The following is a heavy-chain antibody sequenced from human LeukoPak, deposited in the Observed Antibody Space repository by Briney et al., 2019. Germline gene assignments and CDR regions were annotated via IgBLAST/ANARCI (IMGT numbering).Heavy chain of an antibody. Sequence: GGSLRLSCAASGFTFSSYSMNWLRQAPGKGLEWVSSISSSNSYIYSADSVKGRLTISRDNAKNSLYLHMNSLRAEDTAVYYCARGTYGDYSFVFWGQGTLVTVSS. J-gene: IGHJ4*02. V-gene: IGHV3-21*01. CDR1: GFTFSSYS. CDR3: ARGTYGDYSFVF. CDR2: ISSSNSYI. D-gene: IGHD4-17*01.